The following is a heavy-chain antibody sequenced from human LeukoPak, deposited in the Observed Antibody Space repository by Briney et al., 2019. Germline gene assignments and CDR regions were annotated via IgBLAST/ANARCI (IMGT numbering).Heavy chain of an antibody. V-gene: IGHV3-74*01. CDR2: IKSDGSST. CDR1: GFTLSSYC. J-gene: IGHJ4*02. Sequence: GGSLRLSCAASGFTLSSYCMHWVRQAPGKGLVWVSRIKSDGSSTNYADSVKGRFTISRGNAENTLYLQMNSLRAEDTAVYYCARNTAGLTFDYWGQGTLVTVSS. CDR3: ARNTAGLTFDY. D-gene: IGHD5-18*01.